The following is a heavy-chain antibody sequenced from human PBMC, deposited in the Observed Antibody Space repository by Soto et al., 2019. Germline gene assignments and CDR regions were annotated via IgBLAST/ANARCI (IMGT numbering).Heavy chain of an antibody. V-gene: IGHV1-8*02. J-gene: IGHJ6*02. CDR3: GRSPSPRAPAGGTPYYYAVDV. CDR2: MNPINGAT. Sequence: ASVKVSCKASGYDFTAYDINWVRQASGQGLEWMGWMNPINGATGSARRFQGRVSMTRNTATGTAYLELTSLRSDDSAVYYCGRSPSPRAPAGGTPYYYAVDVWGQGTTVTVSS. D-gene: IGHD6-13*01. CDR1: GYDFTAYD.